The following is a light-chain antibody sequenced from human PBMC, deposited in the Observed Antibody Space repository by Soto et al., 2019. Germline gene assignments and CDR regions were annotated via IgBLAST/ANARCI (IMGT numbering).Light chain of an antibody. J-gene: IGKJ2*01. Sequence: EIVLTQSPGTLSLSPGERATLSCRASQSVSSSYLAWYQQKPGQAPRLLINGASSRATGIPDRFSGSGSGTDFTLTISRLEPEDFAVYYCQQYGSSPPMYTFGQGTKVEIK. CDR1: QSVSSSY. V-gene: IGKV3-20*01. CDR2: GAS. CDR3: QQYGSSPPMYT.